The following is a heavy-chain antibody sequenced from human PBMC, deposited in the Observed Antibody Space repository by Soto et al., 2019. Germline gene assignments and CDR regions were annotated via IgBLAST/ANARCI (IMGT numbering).Heavy chain of an antibody. CDR2: IYYSGST. V-gene: IGHV4-31*03. J-gene: IGHJ5*02. CDR1: GGSISSGGYY. Sequence: SETLSLTCTVSGGSISSGGYYWSWIRQHPGKGLEWIGYIYYSGSTYYNPSLKSRVTISVATSKNQFSLKLSSVTAADTAVYYCATLFQAHGFDLWGQGTLVTVSS. CDR3: ATLFQAHGFDL.